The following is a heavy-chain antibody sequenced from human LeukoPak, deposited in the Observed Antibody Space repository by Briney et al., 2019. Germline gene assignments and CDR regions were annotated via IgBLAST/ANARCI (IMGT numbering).Heavy chain of an antibody. D-gene: IGHD5-12*01. CDR1: GGSFSGYY. J-gene: IGHJ4*02. CDR3: ARHSGYSGYVYY. CDR2: INHSGST. V-gene: IGHV4-34*01. Sequence: PSETLSLTCAVYGGSFSGYYWSWIRQPPGKGLEWIGEINHSGSTNYNPSLKGRVTISVDTSKNQFSLKLSSVTAADTAVYYCARHSGYSGYVYYWGQGTLVTVSS.